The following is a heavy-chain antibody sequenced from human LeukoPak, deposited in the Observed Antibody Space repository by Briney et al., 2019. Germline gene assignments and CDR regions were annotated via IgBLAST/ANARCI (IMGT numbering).Heavy chain of an antibody. V-gene: IGHV3-21*01. CDR2: ISSSSSYI. CDR3: AREPGIAAADGY. Sequence: GGSLRLSCAASGFTFSSYSMNWVRLAPGKGLEWVSSISSSSSYIYYADSVKGRFTISRDNAKNSLYLQMNSLRAEDTAVYYCAREPGIAAADGYWGQGTLVTVSS. J-gene: IGHJ4*02. D-gene: IGHD6-13*01. CDR1: GFTFSSYS.